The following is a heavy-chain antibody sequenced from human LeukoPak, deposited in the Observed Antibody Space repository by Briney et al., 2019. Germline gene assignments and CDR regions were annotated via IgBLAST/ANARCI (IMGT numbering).Heavy chain of an antibody. CDR1: GGTFSSYA. V-gene: IGHV1-69*05. J-gene: IGHJ4*02. Sequence: SVKVSCKASGGTFSSYAISWVRQAPGQGLEWMGGIIPIFGTANYAQKFQGRVTMTTDTSTSTAYMELRSLRSDDTALYFCARDWGSIKVIADYWGQGTLVTVSS. D-gene: IGHD7-27*01. CDR3: ARDWGSIKVIADY. CDR2: IIPIFGTA.